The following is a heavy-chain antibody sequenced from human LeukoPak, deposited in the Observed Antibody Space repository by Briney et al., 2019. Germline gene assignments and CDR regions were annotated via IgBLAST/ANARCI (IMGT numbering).Heavy chain of an antibody. J-gene: IGHJ4*02. CDR3: AKRAAAGGNY. CDR2: IKQDGSEK. Sequence: GGSLRLSCAASRFTFSNYWMSWVRQAPGKGLEWVANIKQDGSEKYYVDSVKGRFTISRDNAKNSLYLQMNSLRAEDTAVYYCAKRAAAGGNYWGQGTLVTVSS. V-gene: IGHV3-7*01. CDR1: RFTFSNYW. D-gene: IGHD6-13*01.